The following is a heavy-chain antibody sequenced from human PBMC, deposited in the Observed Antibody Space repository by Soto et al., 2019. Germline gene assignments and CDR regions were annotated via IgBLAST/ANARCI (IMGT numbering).Heavy chain of an antibody. V-gene: IGHV1-69*01. D-gene: IGHD3-10*01. CDR1: GGTFSSYA. CDR3: ARDTNYGAGTYGWFDP. Sequence: QVQLVQSGAEVKKPGSSVKVSCKASGGTFSSYAISWVRQAPGPGLEWMGGIIPIFGTANYAQKFQGRVTITADESTSTAYMDLSSLSSEDTAVYYCARDTNYGAGTYGWFDPWGQGTLVTVSS. CDR2: IIPIFGTA. J-gene: IGHJ5*02.